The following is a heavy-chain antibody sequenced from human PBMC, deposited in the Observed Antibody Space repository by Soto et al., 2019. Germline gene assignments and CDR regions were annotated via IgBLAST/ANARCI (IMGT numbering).Heavy chain of an antibody. D-gene: IGHD3-22*01. Sequence: QVQLVQSGAEVKKPGSSVKVSCKASGGTFSSYAISWVRQAPGQGLEWMGGIIPIFGTANYAQKFQGRVTITADESTSTAYMELSSLRSEDTAVYYCARGKLKFGRDYYDSSGYYHRSPIDYWGQGTLVTVSS. CDR1: GGTFSSYA. V-gene: IGHV1-69*01. CDR3: ARGKLKFGRDYYDSSGYYHRSPIDY. CDR2: IIPIFGTA. J-gene: IGHJ4*02.